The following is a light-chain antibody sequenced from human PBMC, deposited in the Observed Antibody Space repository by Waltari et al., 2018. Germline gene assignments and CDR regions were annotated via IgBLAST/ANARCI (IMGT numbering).Light chain of an antibody. V-gene: IGKV3-20*01. J-gene: IGKJ4*01. Sequence: SSRATQGVTSISLTWYQQKLGQAPRLLIYVTSSRATAIPDRFSGSGSGTDFTLTISRLEPEDFAVYYCQQYDGEVVTFGGGTKVEI. CDR1: QGVTSIS. CDR2: VTS. CDR3: QQYDGEVVT.